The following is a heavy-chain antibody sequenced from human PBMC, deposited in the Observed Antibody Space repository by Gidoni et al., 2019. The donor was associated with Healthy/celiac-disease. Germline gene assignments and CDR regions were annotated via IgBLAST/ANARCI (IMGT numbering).Heavy chain of an antibody. J-gene: IGHJ6*02. D-gene: IGHD2-2*01. Sequence: EVQLVESGGVVVQPGGSLRLSCAAFGFTFDDYTMHWVRQAPGQGLEWVSLISWDGVSTYYADSLKGRITISRDNSKNSLYLQMNSLRTEDTALYYCAKDWGSSGMDVWGQGTTVTVSS. V-gene: IGHV3-43*01. CDR3: AKDWGSSGMDV. CDR1: GFTFDDYT. CDR2: ISWDGVST.